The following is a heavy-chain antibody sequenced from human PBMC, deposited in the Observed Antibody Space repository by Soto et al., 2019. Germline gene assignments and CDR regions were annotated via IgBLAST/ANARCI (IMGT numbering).Heavy chain of an antibody. D-gene: IGHD3-22*01. Sequence: GASVKVSCKASGGTFSSYAISWVRQAPGQGLEWMGGIIPIFGTANYAQKFQGRVTITADESTSTAYMELSSLRSEDTAVYYCARGKSGYYLEYFQHWGQGTLVTSPQ. V-gene: IGHV1-69*13. CDR3: ARGKSGYYLEYFQH. J-gene: IGHJ1*01. CDR2: IIPIFGTA. CDR1: GGTFSSYA.